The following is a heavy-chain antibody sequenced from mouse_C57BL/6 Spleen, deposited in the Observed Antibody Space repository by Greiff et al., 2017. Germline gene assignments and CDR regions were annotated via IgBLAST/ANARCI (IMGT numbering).Heavy chain of an antibody. V-gene: IGHV1-63*01. CDR2: IYPGGGYT. CDR1: GYTFTNYW. J-gene: IGHJ1*03. D-gene: IGHD1-1*01. CDR3: AREVVDYWYFDV. Sequence: QVQLQQSGAELVRPGTSVQMSCKASGYTFTNYWIGWAKQRPGHGLEWIGYIYPGGGYTNSNEKFKGKATLTADKSSSTAYMQFSSLTSADSAIYYCAREVVDYWYFDVWGTGTTVTVSS.